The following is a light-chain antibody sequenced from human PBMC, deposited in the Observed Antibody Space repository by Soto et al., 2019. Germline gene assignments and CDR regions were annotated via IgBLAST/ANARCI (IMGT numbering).Light chain of an antibody. CDR3: SSYTSSITVDVV. CDR2: EVS. CDR1: SSDVGGYDY. V-gene: IGLV2-14*01. Sequence: QSALTQPASVSGSPRQSITISCTGTSSDVGGYDYVSWYQHFPGKAPKLIIYEVSNRPSGVSNRFSGSKSGNTASLTISGLQAEDEADYYCSSYTSSITVDVVFGGGTKLTVL. J-gene: IGLJ2*01.